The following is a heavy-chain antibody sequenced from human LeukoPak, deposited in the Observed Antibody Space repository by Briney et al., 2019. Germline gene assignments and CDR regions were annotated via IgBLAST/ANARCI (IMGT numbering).Heavy chain of an antibody. Sequence: SETLSLTCAVSGCSISCSNWWSWVRQPPGKGLEWIGEIYHSGSTNYNPSLKSRVTISVDKSKNQFSLRLSSVTAADTAVYYCAREGGAAAVNLIDYWGQGTLVTVSS. V-gene: IGHV4-4*02. J-gene: IGHJ4*02. CDR1: GCSISCSNW. CDR2: IYHSGST. D-gene: IGHD6-13*01. CDR3: AREGGAAAVNLIDY.